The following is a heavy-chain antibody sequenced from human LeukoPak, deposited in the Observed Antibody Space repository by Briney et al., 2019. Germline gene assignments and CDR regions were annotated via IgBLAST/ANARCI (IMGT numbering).Heavy chain of an antibody. D-gene: IGHD3-10*01. J-gene: IGHJ3*02. CDR3: ARDRGYLDGFDI. CDR1: GASISNYY. CDR2: IYYSGST. V-gene: IGHV4-59*01. Sequence: PSETLSLTCTVSGASISNYYWSWIPQPPGKGLEWIGYIYYSGSTNYNPSLNSRVTISVDKSKSQLSLKLSSVTAADTAVYYCARDRGYLDGFDIWGQGTMVTVSS.